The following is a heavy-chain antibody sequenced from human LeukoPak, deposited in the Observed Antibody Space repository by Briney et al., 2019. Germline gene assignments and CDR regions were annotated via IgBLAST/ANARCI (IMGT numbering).Heavy chain of an antibody. D-gene: IGHD4-17*01. J-gene: IGHJ4*02. CDR3: ASMTTVTTGAFDY. Sequence: PSETLSLTCAVSGGSISSGGYSWSWIRQPPGKGLEWIGYIYHSGSTYYNPSLKSRVTISVDRSKNQFSLKLSSVTAADTAVYYCASMTTVTTGAFDYWGQGTLVTVPS. CDR1: GGSISSGGYS. CDR2: IYHSGST. V-gene: IGHV4-30-2*01.